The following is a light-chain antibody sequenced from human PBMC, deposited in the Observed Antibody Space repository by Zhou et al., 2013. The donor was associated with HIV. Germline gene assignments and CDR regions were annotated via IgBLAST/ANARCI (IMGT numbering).Light chain of an antibody. CDR1: QSVSSN. J-gene: IGKJ2*01. CDR3: QQYGSSPPYT. V-gene: IGKV3-20*01. CDR2: GKS. Sequence: EIVLTQSPGTLSLSPGERATLSCRASQSVSSNLAWYQQKPGQAPRLLMYGKSNRASGIPDRFSASGSGTDFTLTISRLEPEDFAVYYCQQYGSSPPYTFGQGTKLEIK.